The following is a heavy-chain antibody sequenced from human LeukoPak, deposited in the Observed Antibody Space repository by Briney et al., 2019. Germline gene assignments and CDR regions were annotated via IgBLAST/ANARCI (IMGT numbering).Heavy chain of an antibody. CDR3: AREDWGYGHYYYYMDV. J-gene: IGHJ6*03. V-gene: IGHV4-61*02. CDR2: IYTSGST. Sequence: SETLSLTCTVSGGSISGGSYYWSWIRQPAGKGLEWIGRIYTSGSTNYNPSLKSRVTISVDTSKNQFSLKLSSVTAADTAVYYCAREDWGYGHYYYYMDVWGKGTTVTVSS. D-gene: IGHD3/OR15-3a*01. CDR1: GGSISGGSYY.